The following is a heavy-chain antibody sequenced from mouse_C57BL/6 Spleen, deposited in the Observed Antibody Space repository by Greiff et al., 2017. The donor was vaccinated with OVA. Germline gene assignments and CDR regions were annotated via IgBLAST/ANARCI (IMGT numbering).Heavy chain of an antibody. CDR2: IYPRDGSI. D-gene: IGHD2-3*01. J-gene: IGHJ1*03. Sequence: VQLQESGPDLVKPGASVKLSCKASGYTFTSYDINWVKQRPGQGLEWIGWIYPRDGSIKYNEKFKGQVTLTVDTSSSTAFLELHSLASEDAAVYFCARKDYDGYYGVWGKGTTVTVSS. V-gene: IGHV1-85*01. CDR1: GYTFTSYD. CDR3: ARKDYDGYYGV.